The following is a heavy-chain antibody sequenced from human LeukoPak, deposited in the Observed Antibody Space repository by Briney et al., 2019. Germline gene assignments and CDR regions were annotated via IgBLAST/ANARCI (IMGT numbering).Heavy chain of an antibody. J-gene: IGHJ4*02. CDR2: ISGSGGST. CDR3: AKYYYDSSGYYYDPIYFDY. V-gene: IGHV3-23*01. D-gene: IGHD3-22*01. Sequence: GGSLRLSCAASGFIFSTYAMSWVRQAPGKGLEWVSAISGSGGSTYYADSVKGRFTISRDNSKNTLYLQMNSLRAEDTAVYYCAKYYYDSSGYYYDPIYFDYWGQGTLVTVSS. CDR1: GFIFSTYA.